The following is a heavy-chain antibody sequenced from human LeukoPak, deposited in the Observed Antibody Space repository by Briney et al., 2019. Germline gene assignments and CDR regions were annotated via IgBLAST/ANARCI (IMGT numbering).Heavy chain of an antibody. D-gene: IGHD2-21*01. J-gene: IGHJ4*02. CDR3: AKEIPQQAPGSVDY. CDR2: IWYDGSNK. Sequence: PGRSLRLSCAASGFTFSRYGMHWVRQAPGKGLEWVAVIWYDGSNKYYADSVKGRFTISRDNSKNTLYLQMNSLRAEDTAVYYCAKEIPQQAPGSVDYWGQGTLVTVSS. CDR1: GFTFSRYG. V-gene: IGHV3-33*06.